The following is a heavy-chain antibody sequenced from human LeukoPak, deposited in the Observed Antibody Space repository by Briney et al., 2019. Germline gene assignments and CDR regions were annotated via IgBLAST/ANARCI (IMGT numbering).Heavy chain of an antibody. D-gene: IGHD6-19*01. CDR1: GGTFSSYA. J-gene: IGHJ4*02. V-gene: IGHV1-24*01. Sequence: ASVKVSCKASGGTFSSYAISWVRQAPGKGLEWVGGFDPEDGETIYAQKFQGRVTMTEDTSTDTAYMELSSLRSEDTAVYYCATFALGGSGWYGRFDYWGQGTLVTVSS. CDR2: FDPEDGET. CDR3: ATFALGGSGWYGRFDY.